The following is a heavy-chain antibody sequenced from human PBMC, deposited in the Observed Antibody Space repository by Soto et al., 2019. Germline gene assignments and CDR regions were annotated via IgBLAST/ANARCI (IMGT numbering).Heavy chain of an antibody. V-gene: IGHV1-18*01. CDR3: ARSPRSGSRFDY. CDR2: INAYDGNT. Sequence: QVQLVQSGAEVRKPGASVKVSCKASGYTFLSYGITWVRQAPGQGLEWMGWINAYDGNTNYAQKLQGRVTMTTDTPTTTAYMELRSLRSDDTAVYYCARSPRSGSRFDYWGQGTLVTVSS. CDR1: GYTFLSYG. D-gene: IGHD1-26*01. J-gene: IGHJ4*02.